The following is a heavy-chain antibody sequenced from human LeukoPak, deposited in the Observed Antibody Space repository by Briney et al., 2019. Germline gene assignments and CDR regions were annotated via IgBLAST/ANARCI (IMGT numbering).Heavy chain of an antibody. D-gene: IGHD5-18*01. V-gene: IGHV3-53*01. CDR2: IYSGGST. CDR3: ARVMQLWLTDYYSYYMDV. CDR1: GFTVSSSY. J-gene: IGHJ6*03. Sequence: PGGSLRLSCAASGFTVSSSYMSWVRQAPGKGLEWVSVIYSGGSTYYADSVKSRFTISRDNSKNTLSLQVNSLRAEDTAVYYCARVMQLWLTDYYSYYMDVWGKGTTVTVSS.